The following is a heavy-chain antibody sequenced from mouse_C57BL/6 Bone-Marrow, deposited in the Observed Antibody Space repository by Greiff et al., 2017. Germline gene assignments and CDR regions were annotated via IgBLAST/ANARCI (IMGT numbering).Heavy chain of an antibody. CDR2: IHPNSGST. CDR1: GYTFTSYW. J-gene: IGHJ2*01. V-gene: IGHV1-64*01. CDR3: ARRRNITTVLATDY. D-gene: IGHD1-1*01. Sequence: QVHVKQPGAELVKPGASVKLSCKASGYTFTSYWMHWVKQRPGQGLEWIGMIHPNSGSTNYNEKFKSKATLTVDKSSSTAYMQLSSLTSEDSAVYYCARRRNITTVLATDYWGQGTTLTVAS.